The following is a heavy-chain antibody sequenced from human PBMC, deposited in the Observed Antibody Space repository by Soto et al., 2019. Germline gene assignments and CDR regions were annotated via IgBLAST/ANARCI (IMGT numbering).Heavy chain of an antibody. V-gene: IGHV1-3*01. CDR2: INAGNGNT. CDR1: GYTFTSYA. J-gene: IGHJ4*02. D-gene: IGHD3-22*01. CDR3: ARAYYYDSSGYYYERTPFDY. Sequence: ASVKVSCKASGYTFTSYAMHWVRQAPGQRLEWMGWINAGNGNTKYSQKFQGRVTITRDTSASTAYMELSSLRSEDTAVYYCARAYYYDSSGYYYERTPFDYWGQGTLVTVSS.